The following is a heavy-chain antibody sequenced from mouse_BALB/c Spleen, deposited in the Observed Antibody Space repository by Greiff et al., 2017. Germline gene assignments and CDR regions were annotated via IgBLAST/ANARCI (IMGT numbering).Heavy chain of an antibody. CDR1: GYTFTSYW. J-gene: IGHJ4*01. CDR2: IYPGDGDT. Sequence: VKLQESGAELARPGASVKLSCKASGYTFTSYWMQWVKQRPGQGLEWIGAIYPGDGDTRYTQKFKGKATLTADKSSSTAYMQLSSLASEDSAVYYCARNYVTYAMDYWGQGTSVTVSS. CDR3: ARNYVTYAMDY. D-gene: IGHD1-1*01. V-gene: IGHV1-87*01.